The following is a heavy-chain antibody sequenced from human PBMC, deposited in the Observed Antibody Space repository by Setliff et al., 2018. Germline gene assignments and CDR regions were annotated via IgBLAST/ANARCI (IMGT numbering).Heavy chain of an antibody. CDR1: GDSISSGTYY. Sequence: SETLSLTCTVSGDSISSGTYYWSWIRQPPEKGLEWIAYIHYSGSTNQSPSLKSRVTISVDTSKNQFSLQLSSVTAADTAVYYCARDGLGAFSLRSMDVWGKGTTVTVSS. J-gene: IGHJ6*04. V-gene: IGHV4-61*01. D-gene: IGHD3-3*02. CDR3: ARDGLGAFSLRSMDV. CDR2: IHYSGST.